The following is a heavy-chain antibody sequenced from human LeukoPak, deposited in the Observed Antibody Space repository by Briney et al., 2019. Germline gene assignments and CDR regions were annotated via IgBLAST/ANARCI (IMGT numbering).Heavy chain of an antibody. V-gene: IGHV3-48*04. Sequence: PGGSLRLSCAASGFTFSSYGMHWVRQAPGKGLEWVSYISSGGSTIYYADSVRGRFTISRDNAKNSLYLQMNSLRAEDTAVYFCTVTPSRDWFDPWGQGTLVTVSS. CDR1: GFTFSSYG. D-gene: IGHD2-21*02. CDR2: ISSGGSTI. CDR3: TVTPSRDWFDP. J-gene: IGHJ5*02.